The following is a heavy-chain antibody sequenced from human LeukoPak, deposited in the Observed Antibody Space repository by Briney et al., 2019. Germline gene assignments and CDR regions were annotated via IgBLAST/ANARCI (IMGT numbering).Heavy chain of an antibody. CDR3: ARQSGEGQWLVRPKYYFDY. V-gene: IGHV7-4-1*02. CDR1: GYTFTSYA. CDR2: INTNTGNP. Sequence: ASVKVSCKASGYTFTSYAMNWVRQAPGQGLEWMGWINTNTGNPTYAQGFTGRFVFSLDTSVSTAYLQISSPKAEDTAVYYCARQSGEGQWLVRPKYYFDYWGQGTLVTVSS. D-gene: IGHD6-19*01. J-gene: IGHJ4*02.